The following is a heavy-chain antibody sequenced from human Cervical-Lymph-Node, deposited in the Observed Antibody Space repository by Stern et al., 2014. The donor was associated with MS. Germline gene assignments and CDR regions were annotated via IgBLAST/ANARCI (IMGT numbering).Heavy chain of an antibody. Sequence: QVQLQESGPGLVKPSETLSLTCTVSGGSLRSYYWNWIRQAPGKGLEWLGVIYYSGSVNYNHSLSSRVAMSVDTSKNQFSLTVSSVTAADTAVYYCAREGEYCSGSRCYPFLDYWGQGTLVSVSS. CDR1: GGSLRSYY. J-gene: IGHJ4*02. CDR2: IYYSGSV. D-gene: IGHD2-15*01. V-gene: IGHV4-59*01. CDR3: AREGEYCSGSRCYPFLDY.